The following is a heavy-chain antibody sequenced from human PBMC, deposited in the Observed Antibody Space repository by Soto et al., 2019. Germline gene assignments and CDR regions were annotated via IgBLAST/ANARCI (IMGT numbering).Heavy chain of an antibody. J-gene: IGHJ4*02. CDR3: ARDLLSGANYYAY. CDR1: GFAFSNFA. V-gene: IGHV3-21*01. Sequence: EVQLVESGGGLVKSGGSLRLSCEASGFAFSNFAMNWVRQAPGKGLEWVSSISGGSDFIYYTDSVKGRFTISRDNAKNTLYLQMTGLGGDDTAVYYCARDLLSGANYYAYWGQGTLVTVSS. D-gene: IGHD6-19*01. CDR2: ISGGSDFI.